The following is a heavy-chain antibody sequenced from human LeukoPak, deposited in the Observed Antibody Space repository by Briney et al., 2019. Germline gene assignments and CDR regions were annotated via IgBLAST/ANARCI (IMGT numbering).Heavy chain of an antibody. Sequence: GGSLRLSCAASGFTFSSYAMSWVRQAPGKGLVWVSAISGSGGSTYYADSVKGRFTISRDNAKNSLYLQMNSLRAEDTAVYYCVRDKGGVDYWGQGTLVTVSS. D-gene: IGHD3-16*01. CDR3: VRDKGGVDY. J-gene: IGHJ4*02. V-gene: IGHV3-23*01. CDR1: GFTFSSYA. CDR2: ISGSGGST.